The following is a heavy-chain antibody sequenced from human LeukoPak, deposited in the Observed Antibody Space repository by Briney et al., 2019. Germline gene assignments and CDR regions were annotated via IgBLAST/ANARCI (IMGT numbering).Heavy chain of an antibody. CDR3: ARDWGTMVRGVPLPPEGVDS. Sequence: ASVKVSCKASGYTFTGYYMHWVRQAPGQGLEWMGWINPNSGGTNYAQKFQGRVTMTRDTSISTAYMELSRLRSDDTAVYYCARDWGTMVRGVPLPPEGVDSGGQGTLVTVSS. V-gene: IGHV1-2*02. D-gene: IGHD3-10*01. CDR2: INPNSGGT. J-gene: IGHJ4*02. CDR1: GYTFTGYY.